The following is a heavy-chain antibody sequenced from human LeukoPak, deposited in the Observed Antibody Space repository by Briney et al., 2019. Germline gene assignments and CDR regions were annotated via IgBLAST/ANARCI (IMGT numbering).Heavy chain of an antibody. V-gene: IGHV5-51*01. CDR2: IHPADSEP. J-gene: IGHJ4*02. D-gene: IGHD6-13*01. Sequence: GESLKISCKGSGYSFTSFWIGWVRQMPGKGLEWMGIIHPADSEPRYSPSFQGQVSISADKSITTAYLQWSSLKASDTAMYYCARQSRASGSWYIIDYWGQGTLVTVSS. CDR1: GYSFTSFW. CDR3: ARQSRASGSWYIIDY.